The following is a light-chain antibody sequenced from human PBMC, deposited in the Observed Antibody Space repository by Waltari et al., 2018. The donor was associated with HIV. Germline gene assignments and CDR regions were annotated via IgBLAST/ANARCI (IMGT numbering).Light chain of an antibody. V-gene: IGLV2-14*01. Sequence: QSALTQPASVSGSPGQSITISCSGTSTDIDIYTFVSWYRQFPGKAPQLLISDVNSRPVGIPLRFSGSKSGSAASLTISGLQTDDEADYYCSSHTRSHTLVFGGGTKLTVL. CDR3: SSHTRSHTLV. CDR2: DVN. CDR1: STDIDIYTF. J-gene: IGLJ2*01.